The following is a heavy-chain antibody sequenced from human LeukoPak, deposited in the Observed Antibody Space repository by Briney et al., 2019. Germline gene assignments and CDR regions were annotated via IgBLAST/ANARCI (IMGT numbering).Heavy chain of an antibody. CDR1: GYTFTSYD. J-gene: IGHJ4*02. CDR2: MNPNSGNT. V-gene: IGHV1-8*01. D-gene: IGHD3-22*01. Sequence: ASVKVSCKASGYTFTSYDINWVRQATGHGLEWMGWMNPNSGNTGYAQKFQGRVTMTRNTSISTAYMELSSLRSEDTAVYYCARGYYDSSGYSPFDYWGQGTLVTVSS. CDR3: ARGYYDSSGYSPFDY.